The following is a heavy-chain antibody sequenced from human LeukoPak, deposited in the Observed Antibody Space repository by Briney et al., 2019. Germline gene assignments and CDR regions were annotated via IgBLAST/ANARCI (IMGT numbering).Heavy chain of an antibody. J-gene: IGHJ5*02. Sequence: PSETLSLTCAAYGGSFSGYYWSWIRQPPGKGLEWIGEINHSGSTNYNPSLKSRVTISVDTSKNQFSLKLSSVTAADTAVYYCARARLIVVVPAVTLGFDPWGQGTLVTVSS. CDR1: GGSFSGYY. CDR2: INHSGST. D-gene: IGHD2-2*01. V-gene: IGHV4-34*01. CDR3: ARARLIVVVPAVTLGFDP.